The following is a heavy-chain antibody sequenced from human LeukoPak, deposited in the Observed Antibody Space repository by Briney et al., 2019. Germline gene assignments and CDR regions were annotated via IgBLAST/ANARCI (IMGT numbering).Heavy chain of an antibody. CDR1: GVSISSSSYY. CDR3: ARHPELVQFDY. D-gene: IGHD6-6*01. V-gene: IGHV4-39*01. CDR2: IYYSGST. Sequence: SETLSLTCTVSGVSISSSSYYWGWIRQPPGKGLEWIGSIYYSGSTYYNPSLKSRVTISVDTSKNQFSLKLSSVTAADTAVYYCARHPELVQFDYWGQGTLVTVSS. J-gene: IGHJ4*02.